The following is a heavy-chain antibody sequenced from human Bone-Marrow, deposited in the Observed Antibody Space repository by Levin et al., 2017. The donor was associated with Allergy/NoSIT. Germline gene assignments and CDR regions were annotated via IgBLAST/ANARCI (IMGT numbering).Heavy chain of an antibody. CDR1: GFPFGDYA. J-gene: IGHJ5*02. CDR3: TKDSHYYYDSIENWSDP. V-gene: IGHV3-9*01. CDR2: ISWNSGSL. Sequence: LSLTCAASGFPFGDYAMHWVRQVPGKGLEWVSGISWNSGSLGYAESVKGRLTISRDNAKNSLYLQMSSLRPEDTALYFCTKDSHYYYDSIENWSDPWGQGTLVTVSS. D-gene: IGHD3-22*01.